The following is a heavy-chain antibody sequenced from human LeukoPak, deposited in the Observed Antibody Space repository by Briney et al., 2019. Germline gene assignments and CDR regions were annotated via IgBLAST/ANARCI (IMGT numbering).Heavy chain of an antibody. J-gene: IGHJ4*02. V-gene: IGHV4-34*01. CDR3: ATYSSGWYGFDY. CDR2: INHSGST. CDR1: GGSFSGYY. Sequence: SETPSLTCAVYGGSFSGYYWSWIRQPPGKGLEWIGEINHSGSTNYNPSLKSRVTISVDTSKNQFSLKLSSVTAADTAVYYCATYSSGWYGFDYWGQGTLVTVSS. D-gene: IGHD6-19*01.